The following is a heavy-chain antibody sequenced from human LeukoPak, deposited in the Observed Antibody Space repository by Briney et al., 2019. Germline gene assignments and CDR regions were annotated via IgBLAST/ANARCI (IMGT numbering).Heavy chain of an antibody. J-gene: IGHJ6*02. Sequence: SETLSLTCTVSGGSISSSSHSWGWIRQPPGKGLEWIGTMRYSGSTHYNPSLMSRVTISVDTSQNQFSLRLSSVTAADTAVYYCARKRITMVRGVMGFGYYYYGMDVWGQGTTVTVSS. CDR1: GGSISSSSHS. CDR2: MRYSGST. D-gene: IGHD3-10*01. V-gene: IGHV4-39*01. CDR3: ARKRITMVRGVMGFGYYYYGMDV.